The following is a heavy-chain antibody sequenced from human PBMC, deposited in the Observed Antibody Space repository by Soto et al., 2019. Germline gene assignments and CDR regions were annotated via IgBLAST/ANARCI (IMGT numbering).Heavy chain of an antibody. Sequence: SETLSLTCAVYGGSFSGYYWSWIRQPPGKGLEWIGEINHSGSTNYNPSLKSRVTISGDTSKNQFSLKLSSVTAADTAVYYCARGPTIFGVVIVPGYFDYWGQGTLVTVSS. CDR1: GGSFSGYY. J-gene: IGHJ4*02. CDR2: INHSGST. D-gene: IGHD3-3*01. V-gene: IGHV4-34*01. CDR3: ARGPTIFGVVIVPGYFDY.